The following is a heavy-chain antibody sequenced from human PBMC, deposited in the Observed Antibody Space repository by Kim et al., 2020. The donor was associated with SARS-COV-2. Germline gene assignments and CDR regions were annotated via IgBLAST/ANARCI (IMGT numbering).Heavy chain of an antibody. CDR2: IKLSGSEK. V-gene: IGHV3-7*03. J-gene: IGHJ4*02. CDR3: ARGGDLRSMDY. CDR1: DFTFSNYW. D-gene: IGHD3-16*01. Sequence: GGSLRLSCAASDFTFSNYWMHWVRQAPGKGLEWVANIKLSGSEKDYVDSVKGRFTISRDNAESSLYLQMNSLRAEDTAVYYCARGGDLRSMDYWGPGTLVTVSS.